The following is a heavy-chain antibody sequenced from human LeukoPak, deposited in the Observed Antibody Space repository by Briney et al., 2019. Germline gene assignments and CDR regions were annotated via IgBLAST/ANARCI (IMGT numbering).Heavy chain of an antibody. CDR2: IGPTGSDR. CDR1: GLTFSTSG. Sequence: GGSLRLSCTASGLTFSTSGFNWVRQAPGKGLEWVASIGPTGSDRYHTDSIKGRFTISRDNANNFLYLQMNSLRAEDTAVYYCATETNGRHYDYWGQGTLLTVSS. V-gene: IGHV3-21*06. CDR3: ATETNGRHYDY. J-gene: IGHJ4*02. D-gene: IGHD1-14*01.